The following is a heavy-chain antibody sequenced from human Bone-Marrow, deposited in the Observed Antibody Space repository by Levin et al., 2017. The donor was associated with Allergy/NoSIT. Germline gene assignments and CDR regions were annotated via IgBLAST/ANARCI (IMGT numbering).Heavy chain of an antibody. CDR2: IIPNFGTTKYGQA. V-gene: IGHV1-69*01. J-gene: IGHJ6*02. CDR3: ARDQGLSGSYHNYYIGMDV. Sequence: GPPKASGGPPPIYAISWVRQAPGQGLEWMGGIIPNFGTTKYGQANYAQKFQGRVTITADESTNTAYMELSSLRSEDTAVYYCARDQGLSGSYHNYYIGMDVWGQGTTVTVSS. CDR1: GGPPPIYA. D-gene: IGHD3-10*01.